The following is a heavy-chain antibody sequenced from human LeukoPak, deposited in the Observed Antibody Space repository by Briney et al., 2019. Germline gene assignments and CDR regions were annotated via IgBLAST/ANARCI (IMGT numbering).Heavy chain of an antibody. D-gene: IGHD3-10*01. V-gene: IGHV1-24*01. J-gene: IGHJ4*02. CDR1: GYTLTELS. CDR3: ATSTPHYYGSGRGIDY. CDR2: SDPEGGET. Sequence: ASVKVSCKVSGYTLTELSMHWVRQAPGKGLEWMGGSDPEGGETIYAQKFQGRVTMTEDTSTDTAYMELSSLRSEDTAVYYCATSTPHYYGSGRGIDYWGQGTLVTVSS.